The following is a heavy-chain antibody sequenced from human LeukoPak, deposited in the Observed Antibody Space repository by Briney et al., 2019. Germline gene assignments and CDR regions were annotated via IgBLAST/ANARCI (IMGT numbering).Heavy chain of an antibody. CDR3: ARDAGTGYLDY. V-gene: IGHV3-48*02. D-gene: IGHD1-1*01. J-gene: IGHJ4*02. Sequence: GGSLRLSCVASGFTFSSFSMSWVRQAPGKGLEWISYISASSSTMYYADSVKGRFTISRGNAKNSLSLQINSLRDEDTAVFYCARDAGTGYLDYWGQGTLVTVSS. CDR2: ISASSSTM. CDR1: GFTFSSFS.